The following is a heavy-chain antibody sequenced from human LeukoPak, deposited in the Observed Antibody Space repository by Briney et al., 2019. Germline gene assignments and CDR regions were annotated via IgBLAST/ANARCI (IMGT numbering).Heavy chain of an antibody. CDR2: IIDTGST. Sequence: SETLSLTCAVYGESFSGYYWTWIRQPPGKGLEWIGEIIDTGSTKYNSSLKSRVTISVDTSKNEFSLNLTSVTAADTAIYYCARGLASGYPPIPFDYWGQGTLVTVSS. V-gene: IGHV4-34*12. CDR1: GESFSGYY. CDR3: ARGLASGYPPIPFDY. J-gene: IGHJ4*02. D-gene: IGHD3-3*01.